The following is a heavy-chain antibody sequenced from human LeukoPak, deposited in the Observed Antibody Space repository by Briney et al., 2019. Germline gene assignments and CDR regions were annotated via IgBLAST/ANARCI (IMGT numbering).Heavy chain of an antibody. V-gene: IGHV3-23*01. J-gene: IGHJ4*02. D-gene: IGHD6-6*01. CDR1: GFTFSSYA. Sequence: GGSLRLSCAASGFTFSSYAMSRVRQAPGKGLEWVSAISGSGGSTYYADSVKGRFTISRDNSKNTLYLQMNSLRAEDTAVYYCAKDRRYSSSSGDFDYWGQGTLVTVSS. CDR3: AKDRRYSSSSGDFDY. CDR2: ISGSGGST.